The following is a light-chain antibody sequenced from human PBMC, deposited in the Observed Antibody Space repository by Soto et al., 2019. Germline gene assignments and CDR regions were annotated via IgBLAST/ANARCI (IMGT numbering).Light chain of an antibody. Sequence: EILMTQSPVTLSVSPGERATLSCRTSQSIGNNLAWYQQKPGQAPRLLMFGTSSRATGVPARFSGSGSGTELTLTISSLQSEDFAVYSFQQYSNWPRTFGQGTKLEIK. CDR1: QSIGNN. J-gene: IGKJ2*01. V-gene: IGKV3-15*01. CDR3: QQYSNWPRT. CDR2: GTS.